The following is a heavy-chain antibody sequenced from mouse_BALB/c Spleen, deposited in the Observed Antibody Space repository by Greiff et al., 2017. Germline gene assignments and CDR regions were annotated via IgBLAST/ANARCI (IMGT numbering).Heavy chain of an antibody. J-gene: IGHJ2*01. CDR2: IDPENGDT. V-gene: IGHV14-4*02. Sequence: VQLKESGAELVRSGASVKLSCTASGFNIKDYYMHWVKQRPEQGLEWIGWIDPENGDTEYAPKFQGKATMTADTSSNTAYLQLSSLTSEDTAVYYCNATGSSYGYWGQGTTLTVSS. CDR3: NATGSSYGY. CDR1: GFNIKDYY. D-gene: IGHD1-1*01.